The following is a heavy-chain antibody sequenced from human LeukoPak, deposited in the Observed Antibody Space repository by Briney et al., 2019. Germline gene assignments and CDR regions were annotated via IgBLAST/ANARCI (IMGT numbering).Heavy chain of an antibody. CDR2: ISYDGSNK. J-gene: IGHJ4*02. CDR3: ARLGDYVWGSYRYSLDY. V-gene: IGHV3-30*04. CDR1: GFTFSSYA. D-gene: IGHD3-16*02. Sequence: GGSLRLSCAASGFTFSSYAMHWVRQAPGKGLEWVAVISYDGSNKYYADSVKGRFTISRGNAKNSLYLQMNSLRAEDTAVYYCARLGDYVWGSYRYSLDYWGQGTLVTVSS.